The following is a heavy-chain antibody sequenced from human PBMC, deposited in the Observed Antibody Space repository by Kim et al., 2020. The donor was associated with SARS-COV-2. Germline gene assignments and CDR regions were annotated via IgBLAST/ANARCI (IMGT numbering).Heavy chain of an antibody. J-gene: IGHJ5*02. D-gene: IGHD5-12*01. CDR3: STGYTGSIGVA. Sequence: GGSLRLSCEASGVTFSDHYMDWLRQAPGKGLEWVGRIRSKPNSYTTEYAASVEGRFTISRDDSKNSLYLQMNSLQTEDTAVYYCSTGYTGSIGVAWGQGTLVTVSS. CDR2: IRSKPNSYTT. V-gene: IGHV3-72*01. CDR1: GVTFSDHY.